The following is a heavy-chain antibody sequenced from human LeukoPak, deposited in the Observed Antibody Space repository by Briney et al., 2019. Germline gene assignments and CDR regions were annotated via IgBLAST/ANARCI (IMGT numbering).Heavy chain of an antibody. D-gene: IGHD2-21*01. J-gene: IGHJ6*02. CDR1: GYTFTSYA. V-gene: IGHV1-3*01. CDR2: INAGNGNT. Sequence: ASVKVSCKASGYTFTSYAMHWVRQAPGQRLEWMGWINAGNGNTKYSQKFQGRVTITRDTSASTAYMELSSLRSEDTAVCYCARVFSRSGYYYYYGMDVWGQGTTVTVSS. CDR3: ARVFSRSGYYYYYGMDV.